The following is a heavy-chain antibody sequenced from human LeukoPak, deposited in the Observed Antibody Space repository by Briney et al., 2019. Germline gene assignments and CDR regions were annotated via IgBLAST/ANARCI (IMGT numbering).Heavy chain of an antibody. V-gene: IGHV3-30*18. J-gene: IGHJ4*02. Sequence: GGSLRLSCAASGFTFSSYGMHWVRQAPGKGLEWVAVISYDGSNKYYADSVKGRFTISRDNSENTLYLQMNSLRAEDTAVYYCAKDGYVTWIQLWVPYYFDYWGQGTLVTVSS. CDR2: ISYDGSNK. CDR1: GFTFSSYG. CDR3: AKDGYVTWIQLWVPYYFDY. D-gene: IGHD5-18*01.